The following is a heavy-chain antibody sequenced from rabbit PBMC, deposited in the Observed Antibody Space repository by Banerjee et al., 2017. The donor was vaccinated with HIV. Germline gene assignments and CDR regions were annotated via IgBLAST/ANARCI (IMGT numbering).Heavy chain of an antibody. Sequence: QEQLVESGGGLVQPEGSLSLTCKASGFDFSSNAMCWVRQAPGKGLEWIGCIYSGSGRTYYASWAKGRFSISRSTSLNTVTLQMTSLTAADTATYFCARDPSVDDYGDSLYYFDLWGPGTLVTVS. CDR3: ARDPSVDDYGDSLYYFDL. D-gene: IGHD2-1*01. CDR1: GFDFSSNA. J-gene: IGHJ4*01. CDR2: IYSGSGRT. V-gene: IGHV1S47*01.